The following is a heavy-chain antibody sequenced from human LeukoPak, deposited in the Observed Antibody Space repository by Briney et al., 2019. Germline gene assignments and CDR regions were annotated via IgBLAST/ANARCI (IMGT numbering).Heavy chain of an antibody. D-gene: IGHD3/OR15-3a*01. CDR2: IKSKTDGGTT. J-gene: IGHJ3*02. Sequence: GGSLRLSCAASGFTFSNAWMSWVRQAPGKGLEWVGRIKSKTDGGTTDYAAPVKGRFTISRDDSKSTLYLQMNSLKTEDTAVYYCAASEGGDWDGAFDIWGQGTMVTVSS. CDR1: GFTFSNAW. V-gene: IGHV3-15*01. CDR3: AASEGGDWDGAFDI.